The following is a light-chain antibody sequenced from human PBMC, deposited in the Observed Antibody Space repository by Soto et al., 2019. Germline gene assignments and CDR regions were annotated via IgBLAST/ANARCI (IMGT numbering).Light chain of an antibody. CDR2: DAS. CDR3: QQIYSIPIT. CDR1: QSISDY. V-gene: IGKV1-39*01. Sequence: DIQMTQSPSTLSASVGDRVIITCRASQSISDYLAWYQQKPGKAPKLLIYDASNLESGVPSTFSGSGSGTHFTLTISSLQPEDFATYYCQQIYSIPITFGQGTRLEIK. J-gene: IGKJ5*01.